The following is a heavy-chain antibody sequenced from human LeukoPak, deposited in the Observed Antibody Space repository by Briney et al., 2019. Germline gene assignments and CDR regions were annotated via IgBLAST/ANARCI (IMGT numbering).Heavy chain of an antibody. CDR2: MNPNSGNT. J-gene: IGHJ2*01. CDR1: GGTFSSYA. CDR3: ARGRSTSEQLVWYFDL. V-gene: IGHV1-8*03. D-gene: IGHD6-6*01. Sequence: ASVKVSCKASGGTFSSYAINWVRQATGQGLEWMAWMNPNSGNTGYAQKFRGRVTITSNASISTAYMELSSLRSEDTAVYYCARGRSTSEQLVWYFDLWGRGTLVTVSS.